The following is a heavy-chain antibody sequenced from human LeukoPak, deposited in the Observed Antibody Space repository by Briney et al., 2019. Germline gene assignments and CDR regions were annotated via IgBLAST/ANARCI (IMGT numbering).Heavy chain of an antibody. CDR3: ARVAYYRVTADQITDAFDV. D-gene: IGHD2-21*02. CDR2: ISGSGGST. V-gene: IGHV3-23*01. CDR1: GFTFSSYA. Sequence: GGSLRLSCAASGFTFSSYAMSWVRQAPGKGLEWVSAISGSGGSTYYADSVKGRFTISRDNSRSTLYLQMNSLRAEDTAVYFCARVAYYRVTADQITDAFDVWGHGTVVTVSS. J-gene: IGHJ3*01.